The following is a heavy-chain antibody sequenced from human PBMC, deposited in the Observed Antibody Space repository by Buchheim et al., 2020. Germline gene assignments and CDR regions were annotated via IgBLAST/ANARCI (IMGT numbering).Heavy chain of an antibody. D-gene: IGHD1-26*01. J-gene: IGHJ6*02. Sequence: QVQLVESGGGVVQPGRSLRLSCAASGFTFSSHGMHWVRQAPGKGLEWVAVIWYDGTIKYYADSVKGRFTISRDNFKNTLYLQMNSLRAEDTAVYYCARDGGNYDYYGMDVWGQGTT. CDR3: ARDGGNYDYYGMDV. V-gene: IGHV3-33*01. CDR1: GFTFSSHG. CDR2: IWYDGTIK.